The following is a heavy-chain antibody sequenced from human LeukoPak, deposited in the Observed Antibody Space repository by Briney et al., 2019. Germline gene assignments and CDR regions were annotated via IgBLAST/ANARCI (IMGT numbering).Heavy chain of an antibody. Sequence: GGSLRLSCRASGFTFNSFWMSWIRQAPGKGPEWVANINEDGSEKDYVDSVRGRFTISRDDAKDSVYLQMNGLRAEDTAVYYCARDWGRWLQNWYFDLWGRGTLVSVSS. J-gene: IGHJ2*01. D-gene: IGHD5-24*01. CDR2: INEDGSEK. V-gene: IGHV3-7*01. CDR1: GFTFNSFW. CDR3: ARDWGRWLQNWYFDL.